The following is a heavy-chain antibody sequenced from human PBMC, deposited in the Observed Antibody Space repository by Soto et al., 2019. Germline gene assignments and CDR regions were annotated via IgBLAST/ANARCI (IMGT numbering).Heavy chain of an antibody. J-gene: IGHJ3*01. CDR3: AGAPYRDIIFRGPFDL. V-gene: IGHV4-30-4*01. CDR2: ISYSGTT. CDR1: GDSISSSNYY. D-gene: IGHD3-9*01. Sequence: QVQLQESGPGLVKPSQTLSLTCTVSGDSISSSNYYWCWIRQPPGKGLEWIGYISYSGTTYYNPSLQSRLIISLVTSKNKFSLKLSPVTAADTAVYSCAGAPYRDIIFRGPFDLWRQGTVVTVSS.